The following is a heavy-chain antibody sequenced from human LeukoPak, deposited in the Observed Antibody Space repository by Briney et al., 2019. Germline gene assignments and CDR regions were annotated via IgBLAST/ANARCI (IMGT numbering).Heavy chain of an antibody. J-gene: IGHJ6*03. CDR1: GFTFSSYS. CDR2: ITSAGGYT. CDR3: ATSGGFVVPNAITGNWYMDV. Sequence: RSGGSLRLSCAASGFTFSSYSMNWVRQAPGQGLAWVASITSAGGYTYYADSVQGRFTISRDNAQNSLFLQMNSLRAEDTAVYFCATSGGFVVPNAITGNWYMDVWGRGTTVTVSS. V-gene: IGHV3-21*01. D-gene: IGHD2-2*01.